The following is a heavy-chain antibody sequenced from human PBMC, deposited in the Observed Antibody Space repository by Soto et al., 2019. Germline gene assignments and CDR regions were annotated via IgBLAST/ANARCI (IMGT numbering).Heavy chain of an antibody. D-gene: IGHD2-2*01. CDR3: AREYQLLPRGWFDP. CDR1: GGSISSGVYY. CDR2: IYYSGST. V-gene: IGHV4-31*03. Sequence: SETLSLTCTVSGGSISSGVYYWSWIRQHPGKGLEWIGYIYYSGSTYYNPSLKSRVTISVDTSKNQFSLKLSSVTAADTAVYYCAREYQLLPRGWFDPWGQGTLVTVSS. J-gene: IGHJ5*02.